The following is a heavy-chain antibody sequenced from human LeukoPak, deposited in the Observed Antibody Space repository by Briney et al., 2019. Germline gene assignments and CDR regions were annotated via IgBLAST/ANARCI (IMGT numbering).Heavy chain of an antibody. CDR1: GYTFTGYY. J-gene: IGHJ6*02. D-gene: IGHD5-18*01. Sequence: ASVKVSCKASGYTFTGYYMHWVRQAPGQGLEWMGWINPNSGGTNYAQKFQGRVTMTRDTSISTAYMELSRLRSDDTAVYCCARGGPGRGYSYGYDYYYYGMDVWGQGTTVTVSS. CDR3: ARGGPGRGYSYGYDYYYYGMDV. V-gene: IGHV1-2*02. CDR2: INPNSGGT.